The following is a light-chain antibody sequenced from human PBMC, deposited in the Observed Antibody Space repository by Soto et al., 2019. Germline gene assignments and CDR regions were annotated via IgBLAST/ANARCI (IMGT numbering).Light chain of an antibody. J-gene: IGKJ4*01. Sequence: EIVLTQSPGTLSLSPGERATLSCRASQSVINNYLAWYQQKPGQAPRFLMYGASTRATGIPDRFSGSGSGTDSTLTVSRQEPEDFAVYYCQQYGSSPFTFGRGTKVEIK. CDR3: QQYGSSPFT. CDR2: GAS. V-gene: IGKV3-20*01. CDR1: QSVINNY.